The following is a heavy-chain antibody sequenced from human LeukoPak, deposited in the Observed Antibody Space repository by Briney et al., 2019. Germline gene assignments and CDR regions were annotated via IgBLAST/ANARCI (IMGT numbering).Heavy chain of an antibody. CDR3: AKDSTLGGYDTYIDY. CDR1: GFTFRSYG. V-gene: IGHV3-30*02. D-gene: IGHD5-12*01. CDR2: MRYDGSKI. Sequence: PGGSLRLSCAASGFTFRSYGMHWVRQAPGKRPEWVTFMRYDGSKIYYADSVKGRFTISRDNSKNTLYLQMNSLRAEDTAVYYCAKDSTLGGYDTYIDYRGQGTLVTVSS. J-gene: IGHJ4*02.